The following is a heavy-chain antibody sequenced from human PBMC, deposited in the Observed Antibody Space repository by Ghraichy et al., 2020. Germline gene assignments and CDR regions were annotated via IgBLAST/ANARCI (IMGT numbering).Heavy chain of an antibody. D-gene: IGHD6-6*01. V-gene: IGHV3-21*01. Sequence: GGSLRLSCAASGFTFSSYSMNWVRQAPGKGLEWVSSISSSSSYIYYADSVKGRFTISRDNAKNSLYLQMNSLRAEDTAVYYCARDSGGLRAARPNWFDPWGQGTLVTVSS. CDR1: GFTFSSYS. J-gene: IGHJ5*02. CDR3: ARDSGGLRAARPNWFDP. CDR2: ISSSSSYI.